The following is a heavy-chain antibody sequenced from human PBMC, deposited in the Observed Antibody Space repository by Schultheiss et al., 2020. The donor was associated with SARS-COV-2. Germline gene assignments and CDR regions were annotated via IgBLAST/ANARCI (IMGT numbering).Heavy chain of an antibody. J-gene: IGHJ1*01. CDR1: GFTFSSYS. V-gene: IGHV3-21*01. CDR3: ARDYCGGCFQH. D-gene: IGHD2-21*01. CDR2: ISSSSSYI. Sequence: GGSLRLSCAASGFTFSSYSMNWVRKAPGKGLEWVSSISSSSSYIYYADSVKGRFTISRDNAKNSLYLQMNSLRAEDTAVYYCARDYCGGCFQHWGQGTLVTVSS.